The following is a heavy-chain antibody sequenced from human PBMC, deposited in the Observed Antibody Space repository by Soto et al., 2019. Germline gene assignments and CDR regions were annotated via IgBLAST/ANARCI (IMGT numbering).Heavy chain of an antibody. J-gene: IGHJ5*02. Sequence: ASVKVSCKASGYTFTSYGISWVRQAPGQGLEWMGWISAYNSNTNYAQKLQGRVTMTTDTSTSTAYMELRSLRSDDTAVYYCARGVGDYYDSRGWFDPWGQGTLVTVSS. CDR1: GYTFTSYG. CDR2: ISAYNSNT. D-gene: IGHD3-22*01. V-gene: IGHV1-18*01. CDR3: ARGVGDYYDSRGWFDP.